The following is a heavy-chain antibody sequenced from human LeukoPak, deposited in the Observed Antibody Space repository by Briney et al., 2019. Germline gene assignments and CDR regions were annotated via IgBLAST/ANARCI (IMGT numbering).Heavy chain of an antibody. CDR3: AREVEMATQFDF. CDR2: ISTTGST. V-gene: IGHV4-4*07. D-gene: IGHD5-24*01. J-gene: IGHJ4*02. CDR1: GGSISTHY. Sequence: SETLSLTCTVSGGSISTHYWSWIRQPAGKGLEWIGRISTTGSTNYNPSLKSRVTMPVDTSKNQFSLKLSSVTAADTAVYYCAREVEMATQFDFWGQGTLVTVSS.